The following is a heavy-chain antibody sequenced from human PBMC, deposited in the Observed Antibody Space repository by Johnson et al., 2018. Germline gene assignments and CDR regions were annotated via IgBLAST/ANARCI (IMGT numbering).Heavy chain of an antibody. Sequence: VQLQESGGGLVQPGGSLRLSCAASGFTFSSYWMHWVRQAPGKGLVWVSRINSDGSSTSYADSVKGRFTISRANAKNTRYLQRNSLRAEATAGYYCARARPGCSGGSCYPDDAFDIWGQGTMVTVSS. CDR2: INSDGSST. CDR1: GFTFSSYW. CDR3: ARARPGCSGGSCYPDDAFDI. J-gene: IGHJ3*02. V-gene: IGHV3-74*01. D-gene: IGHD2-15*01.